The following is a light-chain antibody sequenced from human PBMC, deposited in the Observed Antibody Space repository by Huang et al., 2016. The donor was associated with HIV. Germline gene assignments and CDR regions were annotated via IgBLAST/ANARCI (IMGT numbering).Light chain of an antibody. J-gene: IGKJ4*01. V-gene: IGKV3-11*01. CDR1: QSVGSY. Sequence: VLTQSPATLSWYPGERVTFSCRASQSVGSYIAWYQQRPGQSPRLLIYDVSNGATGTPGRFSGSGAGTDFTLTISSLESEDFAVYYCQQRSSGVSFGGGTKVQVK. CDR2: DVS. CDR3: QQRSSGVS.